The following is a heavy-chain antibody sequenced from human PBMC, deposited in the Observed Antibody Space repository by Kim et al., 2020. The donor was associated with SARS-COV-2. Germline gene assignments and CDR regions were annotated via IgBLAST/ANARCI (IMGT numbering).Heavy chain of an antibody. J-gene: IGHJ4*02. D-gene: IGHD1-26*01. CDR2: IRNGDTSVT. CDR1: GFTFNVYA. CDR3: ARDYYKRLDY. V-gene: IGHV3-48*02. Sequence: GGSLRLSCAASGFTFNVYAMNWVRQAPGKGLEWVSNIRNGDTSVTYYADSVKGRFTISRDDAKNSLYLQMDSLRDDDTAVYYCARDYYKRLDYWGQGTLVTVSS.